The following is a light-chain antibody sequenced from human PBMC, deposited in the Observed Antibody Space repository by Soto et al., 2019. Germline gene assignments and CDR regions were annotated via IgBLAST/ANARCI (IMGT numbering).Light chain of an antibody. CDR3: QVWDTKSGAV. CDR1: NLQTKN. CDR2: DDK. V-gene: IGLV3-21*02. J-gene: IGLJ2*01. Sequence: SYELTQPPSVSVAPGQTAIITCGGDNLQTKNVHWYQQRPGQAPVLVIYDDKKRPSGIPELFSGSSSGNLATLTLIRVESRDEADYYCQVWDTKSGAVFGGGTKLTVL.